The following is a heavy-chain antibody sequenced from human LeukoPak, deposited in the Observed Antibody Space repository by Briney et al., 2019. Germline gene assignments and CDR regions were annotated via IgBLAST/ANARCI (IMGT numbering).Heavy chain of an antibody. CDR3: AREGKDIVVVPAAMRYYYYMDV. Sequence: SETLSLTCTVSGGSISSSSYYWGWIRQPPGTGLEWIGSIYYSGSTYYNPSLKSRVTISVDTSKNQFSLKLSSVTAADTAVYYCAREGKDIVVVPAAMRYYYYMDVWGKGTTVTISS. CDR1: GGSISSSSYY. CDR2: IYYSGST. J-gene: IGHJ6*03. V-gene: IGHV4-39*07. D-gene: IGHD2-2*01.